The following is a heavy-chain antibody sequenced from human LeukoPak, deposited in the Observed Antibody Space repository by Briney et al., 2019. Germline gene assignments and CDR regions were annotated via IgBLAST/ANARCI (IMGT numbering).Heavy chain of an antibody. J-gene: IGHJ4*02. CDR3: ARGRYDSSGYPFDY. CDR1: GFTFSSYA. D-gene: IGHD3-22*01. CDR2: IWYDGSNK. Sequence: GGSLRLSCAASGFTFSSYAMHWVRQAPGKGLEWVAVIWYDGSNKYYADSVKGRFTISRDNSKNTLYLQMNSLRAEDTAVYYCARGRYDSSGYPFDYWGQGTLVTVSS. V-gene: IGHV3-33*08.